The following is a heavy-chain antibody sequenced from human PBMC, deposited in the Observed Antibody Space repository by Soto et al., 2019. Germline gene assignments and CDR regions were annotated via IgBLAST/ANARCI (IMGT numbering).Heavy chain of an antibody. CDR3: VRLKAPGHYYGMDV. CDR1: GFTFRSFT. J-gene: IGHJ6*02. V-gene: IGHV3-21*01. CDR2: ISSNSAYI. Sequence: PGESLRLSCAASGFTFRSFTMNWVRQAPGKGLEWVSTISSNSAYIYYTDALRGRFTISRDNARDSLHLQMNSLRVEDTGIYYCVRLKAPGHYYGMDVWGQGTTVTVYS.